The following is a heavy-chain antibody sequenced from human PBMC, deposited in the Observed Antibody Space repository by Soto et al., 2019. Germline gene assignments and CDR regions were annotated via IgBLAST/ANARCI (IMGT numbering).Heavy chain of an antibody. CDR2: IYSGGST. V-gene: IGHV3-66*01. D-gene: IGHD3-16*01. Sequence: EVQMVESGGGLVQPGGSLRLSCAASGFTVSTKYMSWVRQAPGKGLEWVSVIYSGGSTFYADFGRGRFTISRDNSTNTVNLQMNSLRAEDTAVYYCAREPWAADYWGQGTLVTVSS. CDR3: AREPWAADY. J-gene: IGHJ4*02. CDR1: GFTVSTKY.